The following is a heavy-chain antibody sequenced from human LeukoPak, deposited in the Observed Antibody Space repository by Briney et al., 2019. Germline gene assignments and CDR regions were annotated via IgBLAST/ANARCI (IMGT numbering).Heavy chain of an antibody. CDR2: IYYSGAT. CDR1: GGSISSYY. Sequence: SETLSLTCTVSGGSISSYYWSVIRQPPGKGLEWIAYIYYSGATNYNPSLKSRVTILIDTSKNQFSLKLSSVTAADTAVYYCASRRLKGAFDIWGQGTMVTVSS. D-gene: IGHD3-16*01. V-gene: IGHV4-59*01. J-gene: IGHJ3*02. CDR3: ASRRLKGAFDI.